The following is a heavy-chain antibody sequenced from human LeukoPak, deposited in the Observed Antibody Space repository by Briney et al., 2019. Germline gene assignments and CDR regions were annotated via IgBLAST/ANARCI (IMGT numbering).Heavy chain of an antibody. CDR1: GGSFSGYY. Sequence: SETLSLTCAVYGGSFSGYYWSWIRQPPGKGLEWIGEINHSGSTNYNPSLKSRVTISVDTSKNQFSLKLSSVTAADTAVYYCARREHRYYYGSGSYYSRAPPYNWIDPWGQGTLVTVSS. D-gene: IGHD3-10*01. CDR2: INHSGST. J-gene: IGHJ5*02. V-gene: IGHV4-34*01. CDR3: ARREHRYYYGSGSYYSRAPPYNWIDP.